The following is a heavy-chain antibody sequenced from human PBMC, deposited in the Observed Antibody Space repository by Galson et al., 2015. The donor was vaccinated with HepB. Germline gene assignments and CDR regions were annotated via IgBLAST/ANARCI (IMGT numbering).Heavy chain of an antibody. CDR3: AKGLGYYDSTAWSNWFDP. Sequence: SLRLSCAASGFTFSSYAMSWVRQAPGKGLEWVSAISGSGGSTYYADSVKGRFTISRDNSKNTLYLQMNSLRAEDTAVYYCAKGLGYYDSTAWSNWFDPWGQGTLVTASS. J-gene: IGHJ5*02. V-gene: IGHV3-23*01. CDR2: ISGSGGST. CDR1: GFTFSSYA. D-gene: IGHD3-22*01.